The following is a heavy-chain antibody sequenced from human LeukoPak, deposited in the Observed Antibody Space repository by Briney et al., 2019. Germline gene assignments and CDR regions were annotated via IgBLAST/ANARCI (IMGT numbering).Heavy chain of an antibody. V-gene: IGHV4-38-2*02. CDR1: GYSISSGYY. CDR2: IYHSGST. D-gene: IGHD3-22*01. J-gene: IGHJ4*02. Sequence: PSETLSLTCTVSGYSISSGYYRGWIRQPPGKGLEWIGSIYHSGSTYYNPSLKSRVTISVDTSKNQFSLKLSSVTAADTAVYYCARDDSSGYYFDYWGQGTLVTVSS. CDR3: ARDDSSGYYFDY.